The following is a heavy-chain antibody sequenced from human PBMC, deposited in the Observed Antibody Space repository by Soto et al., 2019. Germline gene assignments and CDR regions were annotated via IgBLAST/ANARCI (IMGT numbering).Heavy chain of an antibody. J-gene: IGHJ4*02. CDR3: AKHSVFGVVSSFDY. Sequence: AGSLRISCSGDEFIFSNFAIHWVRQAPGKGLEWVAVISGGGSTEYYADSVKGRFTISRDNARNTLYLQMDSLRAEDTAVYYCAKHSVFGVVSSFDYWGQGTQVTVSS. V-gene: IGHV3-30-3*02. CDR2: ISGGGSTE. D-gene: IGHD3-3*01. CDR1: EFIFSNFA.